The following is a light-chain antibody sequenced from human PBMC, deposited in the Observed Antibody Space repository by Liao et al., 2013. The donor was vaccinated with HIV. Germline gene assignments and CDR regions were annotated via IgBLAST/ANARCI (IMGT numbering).Light chain of an antibody. J-gene: IGLJ1*01. CDR2: YDS. CDR1: NIGSKS. CDR3: QVWDSSSDSLGV. V-gene: IGLV3-21*04. Sequence: SYELTQPPSVSLAPGKTARITCGGNNIGSKSVHWYQQKPGQAPVLVIYYDSDRPSGIPERFSGSNSGNTATLTISRVEAGDEADYYCQVWDSSSDSLGVFGTGTKVTVL.